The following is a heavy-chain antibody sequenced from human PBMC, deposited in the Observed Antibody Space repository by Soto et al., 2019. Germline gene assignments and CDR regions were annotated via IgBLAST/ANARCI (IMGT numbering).Heavy chain of an antibody. J-gene: IGHJ6*02. CDR3: ARDREIDDFWTTTYYYGMDV. Sequence: GGSLRLSCAASGFTFSSYAMHWVRQAPGKGLEWVAVISYDGSNKYYADSVKGRFTISRDNSKNTLYLQMNSLRAEDMAVYYCARDREIDDFWTTTYYYGMDVWGQGTTVTVSS. D-gene: IGHD3-3*01. CDR2: ISYDGSNK. CDR1: GFTFSSYA. V-gene: IGHV3-30-3*01.